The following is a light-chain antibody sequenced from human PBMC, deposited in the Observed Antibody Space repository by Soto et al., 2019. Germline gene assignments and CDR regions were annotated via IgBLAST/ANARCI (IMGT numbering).Light chain of an antibody. Sequence: DIVMTQSPLSLPVTPGEPASISCRSSQSLLHSNVYNYLEWYLQKPGQSPQLLIYLGSDRASGVTDRCSGSGSGTDFTLKSRRVEDEDVGVYYCIQGLSGFTFGPGTKVEIK. CDR1: QSLLHSNVYNY. CDR2: LGS. CDR3: IQGLSGFT. V-gene: IGKV2-28*01. J-gene: IGKJ3*01.